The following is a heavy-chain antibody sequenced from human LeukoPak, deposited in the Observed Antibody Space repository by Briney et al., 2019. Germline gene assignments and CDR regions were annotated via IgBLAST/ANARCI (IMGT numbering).Heavy chain of an antibody. J-gene: IGHJ4*02. CDR3: AKERLEQHFGLDY. CDR2: ISESGTDT. V-gene: IGHV3-23*01. Sequence: PGGSLRLSCAASGFTFSSYAMSWVRQAPGKGLEWVSAISESGTDTSYADSVKGRFTVSRDKSKNTLYLQMDSLRAEDTAVYHGAKERLEQHFGLDYWGQGTLVTVSS. CDR1: GFTFSSYA. D-gene: IGHD1/OR15-1a*01.